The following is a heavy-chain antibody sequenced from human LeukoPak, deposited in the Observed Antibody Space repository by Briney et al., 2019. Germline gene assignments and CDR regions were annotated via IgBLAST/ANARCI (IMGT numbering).Heavy chain of an antibody. Sequence: SETLSLTCTVSGYSVSSGSYWGWIRQPPGKGLEWIASIYHSGDTYYNPSLKSRVTISVDTSKNHLSLKLSSVTAADTAVYYCARSKAHLSTSWYGDWFDPWDQGTLVTVSS. V-gene: IGHV4-38-2*02. CDR3: ARSKAHLSTSWYGDWFDP. CDR2: IYHSGDT. D-gene: IGHD2-2*01. J-gene: IGHJ5*02. CDR1: GYSVSSGSY.